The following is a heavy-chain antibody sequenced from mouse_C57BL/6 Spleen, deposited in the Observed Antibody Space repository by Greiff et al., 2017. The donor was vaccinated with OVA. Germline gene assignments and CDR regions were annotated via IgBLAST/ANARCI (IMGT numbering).Heavy chain of an antibody. J-gene: IGHJ2*01. CDR1: GYTFTDYE. CDR3: TRGTTVVTYFDY. Sequence: QVQLQQSGAELVRPGASVTLSCKASGYTFTDYEMHWVKQTPVHGLEWIGAIDPETGGTAYNQKFKGKAILTADKSSSTAYMELRSLTSEDSAVYYCTRGTTVVTYFDYWGQGTTLTVSS. D-gene: IGHD1-1*01. V-gene: IGHV1-15*01. CDR2: IDPETGGT.